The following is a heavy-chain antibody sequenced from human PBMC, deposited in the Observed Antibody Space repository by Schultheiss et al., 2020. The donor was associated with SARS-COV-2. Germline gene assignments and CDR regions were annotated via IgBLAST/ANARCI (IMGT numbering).Heavy chain of an antibody. CDR3: ARAGYYYDSSGYYYYYGMDV. Sequence: ASVKVSCKASGYTFTSYSMNWVRQAPGQGLEWMGRINPNSGGTNYAQKFQGRVTMTRDTSISTAYMELSRLRSDDTAVYYCARAGYYYDSSGYYYYYGMDVWGQGTTVTVSS. D-gene: IGHD3-22*01. CDR1: GYTFTSYS. CDR2: INPNSGGT. J-gene: IGHJ6*02. V-gene: IGHV1-2*06.